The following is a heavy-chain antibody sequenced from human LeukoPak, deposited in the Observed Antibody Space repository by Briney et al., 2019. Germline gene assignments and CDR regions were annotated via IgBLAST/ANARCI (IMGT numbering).Heavy chain of an antibody. D-gene: IGHD3-22*01. Sequence: SETLSLTCTVSGGSISSGSYYWSWIRQPAGKGLEWIGRIYTSGSTNYNPSLKSRVTISVDTSKNQFSLKLSSVTAADTAVYYCARDLYYYDSSGYYLWGFDIWGQGTMVTVFS. J-gene: IGHJ3*02. CDR1: GGSISSGSYY. CDR3: ARDLYYYDSSGYYLWGFDI. V-gene: IGHV4-61*02. CDR2: IYTSGST.